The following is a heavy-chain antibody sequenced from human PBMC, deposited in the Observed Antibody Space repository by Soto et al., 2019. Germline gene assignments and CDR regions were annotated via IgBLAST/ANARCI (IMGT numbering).Heavy chain of an antibody. D-gene: IGHD4-17*01. V-gene: IGHV3-48*02. CDR3: ATTVTTYAFDI. Sequence: EVQLVEPGGGLVQPGGSLRLSCAASGFTFNTYSMNWVRQAPGKGPEWVSSIGVSSSTIYYADSVKGRFTISRDNAKKSVYLQMNSLRDEDTAVYYCATTVTTYAFDIWGQGTMVTVSS. CDR1: GFTFNTYS. CDR2: IGVSSSTI. J-gene: IGHJ3*02.